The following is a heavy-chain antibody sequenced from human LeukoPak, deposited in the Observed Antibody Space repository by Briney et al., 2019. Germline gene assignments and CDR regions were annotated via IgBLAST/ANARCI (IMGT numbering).Heavy chain of an antibody. Sequence: ASVEVSCKASGYTFTGYYMHWVRQAPGQGLEWMGWINPNSGGTNYAQKFQGRVTMTRDTSISTAYMELSRLRSDDTAVYYCARPLGEVIPYNWFHPWGQGTLVTVSS. CDR3: ARPLGEVIPYNWFHP. CDR2: INPNSGGT. D-gene: IGHD3-3*01. J-gene: IGHJ5*02. CDR1: GYTFTGYY. V-gene: IGHV1-2*02.